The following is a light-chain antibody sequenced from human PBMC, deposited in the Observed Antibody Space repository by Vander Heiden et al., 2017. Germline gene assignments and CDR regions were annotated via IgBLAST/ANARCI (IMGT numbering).Light chain of an antibody. CDR3: SSYTSSSTLEV. J-gene: IGLJ2*01. CDR1: SSDVGGYNY. Sequence: QSALTQPASVSGSPGQSITIPCTGTSSDVGGYNYVSWYQQHPGKAPKLMFYEVSNRPSGVSNRFSGSKSGNTASLTISGLQAEDEADYYCSSYTSSSTLEVFGGGTKLTVL. V-gene: IGLV2-14*01. CDR2: EVS.